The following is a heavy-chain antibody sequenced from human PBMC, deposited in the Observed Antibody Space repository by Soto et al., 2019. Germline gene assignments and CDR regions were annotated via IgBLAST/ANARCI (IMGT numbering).Heavy chain of an antibody. CDR2: IWYDGSNE. CDR1: GFTFSSYG. J-gene: IGHJ6*02. V-gene: IGHV3-33*01. Sequence: QVQLVESGGGVVQPGRSLRLSCAASGFTFSSYGMHWVRQAPGKGLEWVAVIWYDGSNEYYADSVKGRFTISRDNSKNTLYLKMNSLRAEDTAVYYCARDRVVRYMDVWGQGTTVTVSS. CDR3: ARDRVVRYMDV. D-gene: IGHD3-10*01.